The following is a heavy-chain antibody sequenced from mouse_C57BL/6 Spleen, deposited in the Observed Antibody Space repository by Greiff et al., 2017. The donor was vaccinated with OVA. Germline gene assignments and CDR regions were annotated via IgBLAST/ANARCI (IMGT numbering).Heavy chain of an antibody. CDR2: IYPGSGST. CDR3: ARCPYYYGSPLYYYAMDY. CDR1: GYTFTSYW. D-gene: IGHD1-1*01. Sequence: QVQLQQPGAELVKPGASVKMSCKASGYTFTSYWITWVKQRPGQGLAWIGDIYPGSGSTNYNEKFKSKATLTVDTSSSTAYMQLSSLTSEDSAVYYCARCPYYYGSPLYYYAMDYWGQGTSVTVSS. V-gene: IGHV1-55*01. J-gene: IGHJ4*01.